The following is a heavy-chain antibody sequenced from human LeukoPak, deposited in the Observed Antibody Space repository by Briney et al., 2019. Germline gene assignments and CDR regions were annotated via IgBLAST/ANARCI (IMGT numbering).Heavy chain of an antibody. CDR3: AARLGGTGAYFY. V-gene: IGHV3-7*01. J-gene: IGHJ4*02. D-gene: IGHD7-27*01. CDR2: IKDDGSAK. CDR1: GGSISSSSYY. Sequence: ETLSLTCTVSGGSISSSSYYWGWIRQPPGKGLEWVANIKDDGSAKRCLDSVRGRFTISRDNDKNSLYMQMNSLRVEDTAVYFCAARLGGTGAYFYWGQGTLVTVSS.